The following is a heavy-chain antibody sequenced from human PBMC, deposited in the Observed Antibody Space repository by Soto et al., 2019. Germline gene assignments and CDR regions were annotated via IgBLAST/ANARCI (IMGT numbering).Heavy chain of an antibody. Sequence: QVQLVESGGGVVQPGRSLRLYCAASGFTFSSHGMHWVRQAPGKGLEWVAVIWYDGSKKYYAGSVKGRFTISRDDSKNTLYLEMNSLRAEDTAVYYCARDPASSMDVWGQGTTVIVSS. CDR2: IWYDGSKK. D-gene: IGHD6-25*01. J-gene: IGHJ6*02. CDR3: ARDPASSMDV. CDR1: GFTFSSHG. V-gene: IGHV3-33*01.